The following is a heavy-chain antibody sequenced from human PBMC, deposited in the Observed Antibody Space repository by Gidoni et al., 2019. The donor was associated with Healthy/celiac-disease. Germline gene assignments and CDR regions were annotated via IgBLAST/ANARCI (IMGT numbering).Heavy chain of an antibody. CDR1: GFTFSSYE. CDR2: ISSSGSTI. J-gene: IGHJ6*02. D-gene: IGHD2-2*01. V-gene: IGHV3-48*03. CDR3: ARETGYCSSTSCYAFYYYGMDV. Sequence: EVQLVESGGGLVQPGGSLRLSCASSGFTFSSYEMNWVRQAPGKGLEWVSYISSSGSTIYYADSVKGRFTISRDNAKNSLYLQMNSLRAEDTAVYYCARETGYCSSTSCYAFYYYGMDVWGQGTTVTVSS.